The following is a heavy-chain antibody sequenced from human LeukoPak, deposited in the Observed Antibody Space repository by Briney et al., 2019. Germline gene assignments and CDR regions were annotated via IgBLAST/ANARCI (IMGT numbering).Heavy chain of an antibody. CDR1: GGSISSYY. Sequence: SETLSLTCTVSGGSISSYYWSWIRQPPGKGLEWIGYIYYSGSTNYNPSLKSRVTISVDTSKNQFSLKLSSVTAADTAVYYCARVSDNYYDSSGYWLDYWGQGTLVTVSS. CDR2: IYYSGST. V-gene: IGHV4-59*01. D-gene: IGHD3-22*01. J-gene: IGHJ4*02. CDR3: ARVSDNYYDSSGYWLDY.